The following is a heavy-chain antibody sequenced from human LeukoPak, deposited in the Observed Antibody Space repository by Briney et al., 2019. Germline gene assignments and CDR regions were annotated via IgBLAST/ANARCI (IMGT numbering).Heavy chain of an antibody. Sequence: GGSLRLSCAASGFTFSSYAMHWVRQAPGKGLEWVAVISYDGSNKYYADSVKGRFTISRDNSKNTLYLQMNSLRAEDTAVYYCASGGWLLYYYYYYGMDVWGQGTTVTVSS. J-gene: IGHJ6*02. CDR1: GFTFSSYA. CDR3: ASGGWLLYYYYYYGMDV. D-gene: IGHD3-3*01. V-gene: IGHV3-30-3*01. CDR2: ISYDGSNK.